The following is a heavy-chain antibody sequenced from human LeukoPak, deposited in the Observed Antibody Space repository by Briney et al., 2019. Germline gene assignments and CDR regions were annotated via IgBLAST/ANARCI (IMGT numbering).Heavy chain of an antibody. D-gene: IGHD2-15*01. CDR3: AKYCSGGNCYSGLY. CDR1: GFTFSSYQ. J-gene: IGHJ4*02. CDR2: FSSSGGST. Sequence: PGGSLRLSCAASGFTFSSYQMNWVRQAPGKGLEWVSTFSSSGGSTYYADSVKGRFTISRDSSKNTLFLQMNSLRAEDTAVYYCAKYCSGGNCYSGLYWGQGTLVTVSS. V-gene: IGHV3-23*01.